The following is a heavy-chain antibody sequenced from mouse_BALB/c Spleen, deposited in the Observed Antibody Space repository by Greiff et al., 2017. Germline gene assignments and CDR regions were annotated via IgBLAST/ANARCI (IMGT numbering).Heavy chain of an antibody. CDR1: GYTFTSYW. V-gene: IGHV1S81*02. CDR2: INPSNGRT. Sequence: QVQLQQPGAELVKPGASVKLSCKASGYTFTSYWMHWVKQRPGQGLEWIGEINPSNGRTNYNEKFKSKATLTVDKSSSTAYMQLSSLTSEDSAVYYCARKGDGNYNYAMDYWGQGTSVTVSS. D-gene: IGHD2-1*01. CDR3: ARKGDGNYNYAMDY. J-gene: IGHJ4*01.